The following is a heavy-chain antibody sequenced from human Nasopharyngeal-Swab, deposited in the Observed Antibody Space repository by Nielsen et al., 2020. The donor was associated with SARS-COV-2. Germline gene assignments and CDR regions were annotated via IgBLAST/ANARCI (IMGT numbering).Heavy chain of an antibody. J-gene: IGHJ5*02. CDR3: ARDRLWFGGNWFDP. CDR1: GYTFTSYA. Sequence: ASVKVSCKASGYTFTSYAMNWVRQAPGQGLEWMGWINTNTGNPAYAQSFKGRFVFSLDTSVSTTYLQISSLKAEDTAVFYCARDRLWFGGNWFDPWGQGTLVTVSS. D-gene: IGHD3-10*01. V-gene: IGHV7-4-1*02. CDR2: INTNTGNP.